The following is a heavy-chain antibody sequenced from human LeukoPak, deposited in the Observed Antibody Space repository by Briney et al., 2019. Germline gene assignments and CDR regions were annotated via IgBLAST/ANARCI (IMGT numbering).Heavy chain of an antibody. CDR3: ARDRTGSGELADY. CDR2: IYYSGNT. D-gene: IGHD3-10*01. Sequence: SETLSLTCAVSGGSISNSYWSWIRQPPGKGLEWIGYIYYSGNTKYSPSLKSRVTISVDTSKNQFSLNLSSVTAADTAVYYCARDRTGSGELADYWGQGTLVIVSS. J-gene: IGHJ4*02. V-gene: IGHV4-59*01. CDR1: GGSISNSY.